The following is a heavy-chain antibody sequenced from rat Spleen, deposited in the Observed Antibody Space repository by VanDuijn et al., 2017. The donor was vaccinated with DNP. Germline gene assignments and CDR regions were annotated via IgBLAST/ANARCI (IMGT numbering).Heavy chain of an antibody. CDR1: IYSITSNF. CDR3: ARAYYDGTYYPNWYSDF. V-gene: IGHV3-1*01. D-gene: IGHD1-12*02. J-gene: IGHJ1*01. Sequence: EVQLQESGPGLVKPSQSLSLTCSVAIYSITSNFWAWIRKFPGNKMEWMGYISYSGTTAYNPSIKSGISITRDTSKRQFFLQLTSVTTEDTATYYCARAYYDGTYYPNWYSDFWGPGTTVTVSS. CDR2: ISYSGTT.